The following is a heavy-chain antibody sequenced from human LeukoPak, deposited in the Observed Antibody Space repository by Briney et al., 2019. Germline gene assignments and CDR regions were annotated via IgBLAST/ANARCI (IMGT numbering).Heavy chain of an antibody. J-gene: IGHJ6*04. D-gene: IGHD2-2*01. Sequence: GRSLRLSCAASGFTFSSYAMHWVRQAPGKGLEWVAVISYDGSNKYYADSVKGRFTISRDNSKNTLYLQMNSLRAEDTAVYYCARDQVRYCSSTSCLDYYGMDVRGKGTTVTVSS. CDR2: ISYDGSNK. V-gene: IGHV3-30*04. CDR1: GFTFSSYA. CDR3: ARDQVRYCSSTSCLDYYGMDV.